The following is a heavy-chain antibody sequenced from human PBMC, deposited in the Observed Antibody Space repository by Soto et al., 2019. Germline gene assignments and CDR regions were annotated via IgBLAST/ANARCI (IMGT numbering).Heavy chain of an antibody. J-gene: IGHJ5*02. CDR3: ARVVGDLGRVVEL. D-gene: IGHD1-26*01. CDR2: ISAYSYNT. V-gene: IGHV1-18*01. Sequence: VQLVQSGAEVKKPGASVKVYCKASGYTFTSYGLSWVRQAPGQGLEWRGRISAYSYNTNYAQQLQGRVTITTDTSTRTAAMELRSLRSDDTAVYYCARVVGDLGRVVELWGQGILVSVSS. CDR1: GYTFTSYG.